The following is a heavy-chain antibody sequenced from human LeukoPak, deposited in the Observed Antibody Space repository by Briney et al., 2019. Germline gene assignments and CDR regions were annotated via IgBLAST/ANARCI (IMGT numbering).Heavy chain of an antibody. CDR2: ISSSASTYN. CDR3: ARGTNWRPLDFDY. V-gene: IGHV3-21*06. Sequence: PGGSLRLSCVASGFTLNTYNMHWVRQAPGKGLEWVSTISSSASTYNYYADSVKGRFTISRDNAKNLLYLQMNSLRAEDTAVFYCARGTNWRPLDFDYLGQGILVTVSS. CDR1: GFTLNTYN. J-gene: IGHJ4*02. D-gene: IGHD2-8*01.